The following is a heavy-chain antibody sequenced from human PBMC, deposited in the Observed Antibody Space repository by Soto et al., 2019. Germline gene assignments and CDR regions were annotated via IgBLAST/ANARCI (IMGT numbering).Heavy chain of an antibody. CDR3: ARAGDGSGNGDWFDP. CDR2: IYYSGRT. J-gene: IGHJ5*02. CDR1: GGSISSGGYY. Sequence: QVQLQESGPGLVKPSQTLSLTCTVSGGSISSGGYYWSWIRQHPGKGLEWIGYIYYSGRTYYNLSLKSRVTISVDTSKNQFSLKLSSVTAADTAVYYCARAGDGSGNGDWFDPWGQGTLVTVSS. V-gene: IGHV4-31*03. D-gene: IGHD3-10*01.